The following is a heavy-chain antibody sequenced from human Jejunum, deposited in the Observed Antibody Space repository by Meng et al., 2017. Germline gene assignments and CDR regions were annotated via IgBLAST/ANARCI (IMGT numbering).Heavy chain of an antibody. CDR1: GFIFSSYA. CDR3: ARVRLIDNSGSFYRDLDY. V-gene: IGHV3-30*04. D-gene: IGHD3-10*01. CDR2: ISNDGSKK. J-gene: IGHJ4*02. Sequence: GESLKISCAASGFIFSSYAMDWVRQAPGKGLEWVALISNDGSKKFYADSVKDRFTISRDNSKNTLYLQMYGLRAADIAVYYCARVRLIDNSGSFYRDLDYWGQGTLVTVSS.